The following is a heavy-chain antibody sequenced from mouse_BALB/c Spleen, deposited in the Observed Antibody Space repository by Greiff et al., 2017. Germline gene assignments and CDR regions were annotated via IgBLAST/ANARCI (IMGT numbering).Heavy chain of an antibody. CDR1: GFNIKDTY. CDR3: APDMGREDY. Sequence: EVKLQESGAELVKPGASVKLSCTASGFNIKDTYMHWVKQRPEQGLEWIGRIDPANGNTKYDPKFQGKATITADTSSNTAYLQLISLASEDTAVYYCAPDMGREDYWGQGTTLTVSS. V-gene: IGHV14-3*02. CDR2: IDPANGNT. J-gene: IGHJ2*01. D-gene: IGHD4-1*01.